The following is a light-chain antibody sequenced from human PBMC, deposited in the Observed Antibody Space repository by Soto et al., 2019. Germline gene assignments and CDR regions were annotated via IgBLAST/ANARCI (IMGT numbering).Light chain of an antibody. CDR1: SSNIGAGYD. CDR2: GNS. CDR3: QSYDSSLSGSV. V-gene: IGLV1-40*01. Sequence: QSVLTQPPSVSGAPGQRVTISCTGSSSNIGAGYDVHWYQQRPGTAPKLLIYGNSIRPSGVPDRFSGSKSGTSASLAITGLQAEDEADYYCQSYDSSLSGSVFGGGTKLTVL. J-gene: IGLJ3*02.